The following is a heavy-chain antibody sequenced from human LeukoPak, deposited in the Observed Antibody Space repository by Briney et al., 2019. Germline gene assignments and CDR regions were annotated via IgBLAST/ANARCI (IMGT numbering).Heavy chain of an antibody. CDR3: ARVELAPYYYYMDV. Sequence: PGGSLRLSCAASGFSISSYEMNWVRQAPGKGLECVSHISSSGSTIWYADSVKGRFTISRDNAKNSLYLQMNSLRAEDTAVYYYARVELAPYYYYMDVWGKGTTVTVSS. V-gene: IGHV3-48*03. CDR2: ISSSGSTI. D-gene: IGHD1-7*01. J-gene: IGHJ6*03. CDR1: GFSISSYE.